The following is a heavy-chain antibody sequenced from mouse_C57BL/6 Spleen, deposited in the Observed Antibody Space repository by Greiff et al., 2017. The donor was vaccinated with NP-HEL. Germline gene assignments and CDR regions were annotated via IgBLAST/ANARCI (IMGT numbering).Heavy chain of an antibody. D-gene: IGHD2-2*01. CDR1: GYTFTSYW. CDR2: IHPNSGST. J-gene: IGHJ4*01. CDR3: ARRGYGYDDYAMDY. Sequence: VQLQQPGAELVKPGASVKLSCKASGYTFTSYWMHWVKQRPGQGLEWIGMIHPNSGSTNYNEKFKSKATLTVDKSSSTAYMQLSSLTSEDSAVYYCARRGYGYDDYAMDYWGQGTSVTVSS. V-gene: IGHV1-64*01.